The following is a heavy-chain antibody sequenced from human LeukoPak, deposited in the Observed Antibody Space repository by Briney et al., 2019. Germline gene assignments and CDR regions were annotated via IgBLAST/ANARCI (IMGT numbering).Heavy chain of an antibody. CDR2: IYYSGST. J-gene: IGHJ4*02. D-gene: IGHD4-23*01. CDR3: ASHDYGGNDY. Sequence: PSETLSLTCTVSGGSISSYYWSWIRQPPGKGLEWIGYIYYSGSTNHNPSLKSRVTISVDTSKNQFSLKLSSVTAADTAVYYCASHDYGGNDYWGQGTLVTVSS. V-gene: IGHV4-59*01. CDR1: GGSISSYY.